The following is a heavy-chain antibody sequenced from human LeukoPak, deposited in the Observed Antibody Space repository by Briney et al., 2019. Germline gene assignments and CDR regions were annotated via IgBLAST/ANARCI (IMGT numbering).Heavy chain of an antibody. D-gene: IGHD3-3*01. CDR2: ISGSGGST. CDR3: AKDVKPDVLRFLGWLFGAFDI. V-gene: IGHV3-23*01. J-gene: IGHJ3*02. Sequence: GSLRLSCAASGFTFSSYAMSWVRQAPGKGLEWVSAISGSGGSTYYADSVKGRFTISRDNSKNTLYLQMNSLRAEDTAVYYCAKDVKPDVLRFLGWLFGAFDIWGQGTMVTVSS. CDR1: GFTFSSYA.